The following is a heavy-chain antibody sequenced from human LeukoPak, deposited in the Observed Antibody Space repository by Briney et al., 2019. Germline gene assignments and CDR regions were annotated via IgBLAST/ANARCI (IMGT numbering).Heavy chain of an antibody. CDR1: GDSVTSNSAA. Sequence: SQTLSLTCAISGDSVTSNSAAWNWIRQSPSRGLEWLGRTYYRSKWYNEYALSVKSRISFNSDTSKNQLSLQLNSVTPEDTASYYCAREYNSGWDYWGQGILVTVSS. V-gene: IGHV6-1*01. D-gene: IGHD6-19*01. CDR3: AREYNSGWDY. CDR2: TYYRSKWYN. J-gene: IGHJ4*02.